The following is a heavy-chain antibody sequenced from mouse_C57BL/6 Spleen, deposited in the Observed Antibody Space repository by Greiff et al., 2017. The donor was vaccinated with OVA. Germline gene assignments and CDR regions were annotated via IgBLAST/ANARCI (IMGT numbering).Heavy chain of an antibody. CDR1: GYTFTDYY. Sequence: VQVVESGAELVRPGASVKLSCKASGYTFTDYYINWVKQRPGQGLEWIARIYPGSGNTYYNEKFKGKATLTAEKSSSTAYMQLSSLTSEDSAVYFCARGFTTVVATDYFDYWGQGTTLTVSS. CDR3: ARGFTTVVATDYFDY. D-gene: IGHD1-1*01. CDR2: IYPGSGNT. J-gene: IGHJ2*01. V-gene: IGHV1-76*01.